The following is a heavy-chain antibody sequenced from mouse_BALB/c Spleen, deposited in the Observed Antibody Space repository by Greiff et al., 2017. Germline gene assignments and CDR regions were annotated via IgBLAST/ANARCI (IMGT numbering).Heavy chain of an antibody. D-gene: IGHD1-1*01. J-gene: IGHJ2*01. CDR1: GFTFSDYG. V-gene: IGHV5-15*02. Sequence: EVQLVESGGGLVQPGGSRKLSCAASGFTFSDYGMAWVRQAPGKGPEWVAFISNLAYSIYYADTVTGRFTISRENAKNTLYLEMSSLRSEDTAMYYCARGGGSSYYFDYWGQGTTLTVSS. CDR2: ISNLAYSI. CDR3: ARGGGSSYYFDY.